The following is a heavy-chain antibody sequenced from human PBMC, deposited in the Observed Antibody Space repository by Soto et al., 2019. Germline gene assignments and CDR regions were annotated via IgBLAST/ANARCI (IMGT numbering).Heavy chain of an antibody. CDR1: GFTFSSHG. CDR2: IWYDGSNK. D-gene: IGHD2-15*01. V-gene: IGHV3-33*01. CDR3: AREYCSGGSCYYYYYGMDV. Sequence: GGSLRLSCAASGFTFSSHGMYWVRQAPGKGLEWVAVIWYDGSNKYYADSVKGRFTISRDNSKNTLYLQMNSLRAEDTAVYYCAREYCSGGSCYYYYYGMDVWGQGTTVTVSS. J-gene: IGHJ6*02.